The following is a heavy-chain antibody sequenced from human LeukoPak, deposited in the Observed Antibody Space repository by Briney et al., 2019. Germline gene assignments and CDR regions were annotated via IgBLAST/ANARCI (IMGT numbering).Heavy chain of an antibody. V-gene: IGHV5-51*01. CDR2: IYPSDSDT. D-gene: IGHD3-10*01. Sequence: ASVKVSCKASGYTFTGYYMHWVRQLPGKGLEWMGIIYPSDSDTRYSPSFQGQVTISADKSINTVYLHWNSLKASDTAMYYCASFHISGKSYNGLHYWGQGTLVTVSS. J-gene: IGHJ4*02. CDR3: ASFHISGKSYNGLHY. CDR1: GYTFTGYY.